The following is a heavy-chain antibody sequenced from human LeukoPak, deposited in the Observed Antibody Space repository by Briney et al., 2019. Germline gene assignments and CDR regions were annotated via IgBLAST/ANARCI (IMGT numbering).Heavy chain of an antibody. J-gene: IGHJ6*03. CDR1: GFTFSNAW. Sequence: GGSLRLSCAASGFTFSNAWMSWVRQAPGKGLEWVGRIKSKTDGGTTNYAAPVKGRCTISRDDSKNTLYLQMNSLKTEDTAVYYCTTDLGYSGYDPLYYYYYYMDVWGKGTTVTVSS. CDR2: IKSKTDGGTT. CDR3: TTDLGYSGYDPLYYYYYYMDV. V-gene: IGHV3-15*01. D-gene: IGHD5-12*01.